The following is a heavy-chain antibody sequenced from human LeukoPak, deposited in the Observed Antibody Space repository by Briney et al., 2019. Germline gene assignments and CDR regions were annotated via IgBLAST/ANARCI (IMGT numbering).Heavy chain of an antibody. D-gene: IGHD2-2*01. CDR2: INTDGSST. CDR3: AKDDRYCSSTSCSAGAFDI. Sequence: GGSLRLSCAASGFTISNYWMHWVRQAPGKGLVWVSRINTDGSSTSHAASVKGRFTISRDNSKNTLYLQMNSLRAEDTAVYYCAKDDRYCSSTSCSAGAFDIWGQGTMVTVSS. V-gene: IGHV3-74*01. CDR1: GFTISNYW. J-gene: IGHJ3*02.